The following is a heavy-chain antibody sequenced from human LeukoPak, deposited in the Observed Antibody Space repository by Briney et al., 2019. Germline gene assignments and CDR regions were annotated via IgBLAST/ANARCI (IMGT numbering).Heavy chain of an antibody. CDR3: ARDRDGYNYYFDY. D-gene: IGHD5-24*01. CDR2: ISSSGSTI. CDR1: GFTFSDYY. J-gene: IGHJ4*02. V-gene: IGHV3-11*01. Sequence: PGGSLRLSCAASGFTFSDYYMSWIRQAPGKGLEWVSYISSSGSTIYYADSVKGRFTISRDNAKNSLYPQMNSLRAEDTAVYYCARDRDGYNYYFDYWGQGTLVTVSS.